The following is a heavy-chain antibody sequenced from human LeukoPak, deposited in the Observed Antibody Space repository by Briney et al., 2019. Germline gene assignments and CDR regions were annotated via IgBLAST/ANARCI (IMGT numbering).Heavy chain of an antibody. CDR2: IYYSGST. CDR1: GGSISSSIYY. D-gene: IGHD6-6*01. V-gene: IGHV4-39*07. CDR3: ARDKQLGYYFDY. Sequence: SETLSLTCTVSGGSISSSIYYWGWIRQSPGKGLEWIGSIYYSGSTYYNPSLKSRVTISVDKSKNQFSLKLSSVAAADTAVYYCARDKQLGYYFDYWGQGTLVTVSS. J-gene: IGHJ4*02.